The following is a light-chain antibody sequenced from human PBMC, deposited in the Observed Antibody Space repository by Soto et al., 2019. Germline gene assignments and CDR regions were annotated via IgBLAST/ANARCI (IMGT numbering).Light chain of an antibody. CDR2: EVN. Sequence: QSALTQPASVSASPGQSITISCTGTSSDVGGYKFVSWYQHHPGKAPKLMIYEVNNRPSGVSNRFFGSKSGNTASLTISGLQPEDEADYYCLSYTSANTRVFGGGTKLTVL. J-gene: IGLJ3*02. CDR3: LSYTSANTRV. CDR1: SSDVGGYKF. V-gene: IGLV2-14*01.